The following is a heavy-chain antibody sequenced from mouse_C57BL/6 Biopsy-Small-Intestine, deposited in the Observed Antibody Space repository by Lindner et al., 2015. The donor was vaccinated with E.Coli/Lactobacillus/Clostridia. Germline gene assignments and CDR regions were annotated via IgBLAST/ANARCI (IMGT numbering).Heavy chain of an antibody. Sequence: VQLQESGPELVKPGTSVRLSCKASGYTFTSYAIQWVKQRPGQGLEWIGWMYPGDGSIKYNEKFEGKATVTVDTSSSTAYMGLHSLTSEDSAVYFCARELYMDYWGQGTSVTVSS. D-gene: IGHD2-12*01. CDR2: MYPGDGSI. CDR3: ARELYMDY. J-gene: IGHJ4*01. CDR1: GYTFTSYA. V-gene: IGHV1-85*01.